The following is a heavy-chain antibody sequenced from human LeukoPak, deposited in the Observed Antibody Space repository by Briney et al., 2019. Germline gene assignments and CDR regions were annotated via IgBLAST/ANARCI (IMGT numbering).Heavy chain of an antibody. CDR1: GGSINRSSYY. D-gene: IGHD2-21*01. CDR2: IYYSGST. CDR3: ARGGIPDY. J-gene: IGHJ4*02. V-gene: IGHV4-39*07. Sequence: SETLSLTCSVSGGSINRSSYYWAWIRQPPGKGLEWIGSIYYSGSTYHNPSLKSRVTISVDTSRNQFSLKLSSVTVADTAVYYCARGGIPDYWGQGILVTVSS.